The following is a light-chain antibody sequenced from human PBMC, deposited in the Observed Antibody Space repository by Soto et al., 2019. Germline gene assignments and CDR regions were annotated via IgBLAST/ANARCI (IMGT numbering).Light chain of an antibody. CDR3: QQRSNWLFT. Sequence: EIVLTQPPATLSLSPGERATLSCRASQSVSSFLAWYQQKPGQAPRLLIYDASNRATGIPARFSASGSGTDFTLTISSLEPEDFAVYYCQQRSNWLFTFGPGTKVDIK. J-gene: IGKJ3*01. CDR1: QSVSSF. CDR2: DAS. V-gene: IGKV3-11*01.